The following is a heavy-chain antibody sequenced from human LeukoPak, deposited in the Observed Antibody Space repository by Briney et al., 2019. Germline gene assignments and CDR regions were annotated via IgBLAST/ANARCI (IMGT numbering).Heavy chain of an antibody. V-gene: IGHV4-59*11. CDR2: IHSSGST. CDR3: ARGPGDTDWYNFDF. D-gene: IGHD3-9*01. J-gene: IGHJ4*02. CDR1: GGSLSGHF. Sequence: MPSDTLSLTCTVSGGSLSGHFWSWFRRPPGKGLENIGYIHSSGSTNYNPSYKSRVTVSLEMSKNQFSLSLSSVTAADTAVYYCARGPGDTDWYNFDFWGQGILVTVSS.